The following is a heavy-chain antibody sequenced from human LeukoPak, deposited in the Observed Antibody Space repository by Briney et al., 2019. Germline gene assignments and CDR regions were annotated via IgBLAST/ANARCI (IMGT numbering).Heavy chain of an antibody. V-gene: IGHV3-48*02. J-gene: IGHJ4*02. Sequence: GGSLRLSCAASGLPFSDYSMSWVRQAPGKGLEWVSYISSSSTTIYYADSVKGRFTISRDNAKNSLYLQMNSLRDEDTAVYYCAREGLELLWGQGTLVTVSS. D-gene: IGHD1-7*01. CDR3: AREGLELL. CDR1: GLPFSDYS. CDR2: ISSSSTTI.